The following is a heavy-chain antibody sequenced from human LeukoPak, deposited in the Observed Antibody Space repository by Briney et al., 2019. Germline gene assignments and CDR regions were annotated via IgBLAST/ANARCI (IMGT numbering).Heavy chain of an antibody. CDR3: VRDFSLTRLERPFDF. V-gene: IGHV3-7*01. D-gene: IGHD1-1*01. J-gene: IGHJ4*02. CDR1: GFTFSTYW. Sequence: GGSLRLSCAASGFTFSTYWMTWVRQAPGKGPEWVANLNQGGSDKYYVDSVKGRFTISRDNTKNSLYLQMNSLRAEDTAVYYCVRDFSLTRLERPFDFWGQGILVTVSS. CDR2: LNQGGSDK.